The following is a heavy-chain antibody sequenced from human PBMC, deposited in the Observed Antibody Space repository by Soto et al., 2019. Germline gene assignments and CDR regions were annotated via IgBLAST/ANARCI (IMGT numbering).Heavy chain of an antibody. CDR3: ARGRIGAAGTLDY. V-gene: IGHV4-34*01. J-gene: IGHJ4*01. Sequence: QVQLQQWGAGLLKPSETLSLTCAVSGGSFSGYSWIWIRQSPGKGLEWLGQITYSADTAYNPSLRSRVAMSVDSSKKQFSLSLTSMTAADTAVYYCARGRIGAAGTLDYWGHGILVTVSS. CDR1: GGSFSGYS. CDR2: ITYSADT. D-gene: IGHD6-13*01.